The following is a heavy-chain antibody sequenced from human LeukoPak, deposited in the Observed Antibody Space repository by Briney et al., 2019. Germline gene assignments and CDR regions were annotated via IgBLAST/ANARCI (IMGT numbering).Heavy chain of an antibody. J-gene: IGHJ4*02. CDR3: ARGITGYSSGWYY. CDR1: GGSISSYY. V-gene: IGHV4-59*01. CDR2: IYYSGST. Sequence: PSETLSLTCTVSGGSISSYYWSWIRQPPGKGLEWIGYIYYSGSTNYNPSLKSRVTISVDTSKNQFSLKLSSVTAADTAVYYCARGITGYSSGWYYWVQGTLVTVSS. D-gene: IGHD6-19*01.